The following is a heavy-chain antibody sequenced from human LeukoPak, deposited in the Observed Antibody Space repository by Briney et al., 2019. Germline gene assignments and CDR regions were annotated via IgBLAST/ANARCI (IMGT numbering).Heavy chain of an antibody. D-gene: IGHD2/OR15-2a*01. V-gene: IGHV3-74*01. CDR1: GFTFSSRW. CDR2: INTDGSIT. CDR3: ARDISRTMDV. J-gene: IGHJ6*02. Sequence: GGSLRLSCVASGFTFSSRWMHWVRQAPGKGLVWVSIINTDGSITRYADFVEGRFTISRDNARNTLYLEMNSLRVEDTAVYFCARDISRTMDVWGQGTTVTV.